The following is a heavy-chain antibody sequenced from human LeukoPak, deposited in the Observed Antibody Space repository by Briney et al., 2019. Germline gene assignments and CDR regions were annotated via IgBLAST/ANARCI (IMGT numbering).Heavy chain of an antibody. CDR3: ARKFCSSSSWYIDF. Sequence: GGSLRLSCAASGFTFSHFGMHWVRQAPGKGLEWVAVIWYDGNNEYYADSVKGRFTISRDNSQDTVYLQMNRLRAEDTAVYYCARKFCSSSSWYIDFWGQGTLVTVSS. CDR1: GFTFSHFG. CDR2: IWYDGNNE. J-gene: IGHJ4*02. V-gene: IGHV3-33*01. D-gene: IGHD2-2*02.